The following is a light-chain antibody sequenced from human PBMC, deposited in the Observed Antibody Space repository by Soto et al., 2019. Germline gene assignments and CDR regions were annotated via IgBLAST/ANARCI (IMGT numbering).Light chain of an antibody. V-gene: IGKV1-39*01. J-gene: IGKJ1*01. CDR1: QSIGGY. Sequence: DIQMTQSPSSLSASVGDRVTITCRASQSIGGYLNWYQQKPGKAPKLLIYAAFTLQTGVSSRFIGSGSGTDFTLTINSLQPEDFATYYCQQSSSSPWTFGQGTKVEIK. CDR2: AAF. CDR3: QQSSSSPWT.